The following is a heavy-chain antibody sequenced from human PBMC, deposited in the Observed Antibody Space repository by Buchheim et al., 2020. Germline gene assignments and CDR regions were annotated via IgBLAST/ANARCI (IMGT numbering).Heavy chain of an antibody. CDR2: ISYDGSNK. CDR3: ARGPEYSSGWYVPPGGGDYYYYGMDV. D-gene: IGHD6-19*01. CDR1: GFTFSSYA. Sequence: QVQLVESGGGVVQPGRSLRLSCAASGFTFSSYAMHWVRQAPGKGLEWVAVISYDGSNKYYADSVKGRFTISRDNSKNTLYLQMNSLRAEETAVYYCARGPEYSSGWYVPPGGGDYYYYGMDVWGQGTT. V-gene: IGHV3-30-3*01. J-gene: IGHJ6*02.